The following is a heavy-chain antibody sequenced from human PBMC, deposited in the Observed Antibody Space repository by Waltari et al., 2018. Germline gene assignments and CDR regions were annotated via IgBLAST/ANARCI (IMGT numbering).Heavy chain of an antibody. J-gene: IGHJ6*03. V-gene: IGHV3-30*02. Sequence: QVQLVESGGGVVQPGGSLRLSWAASGFSFSRYGMHWVRQAPGKGLEWVAFIRYDGSNKYYADSVKGRFTISRDNSKNTLYLQMNSLRAEDTAVYYCAKDSNSYYYYYMDVWGKGTTVTVSS. CDR2: IRYDGSNK. CDR1: GFSFSRYG. CDR3: AKDSNSYYYYYMDV.